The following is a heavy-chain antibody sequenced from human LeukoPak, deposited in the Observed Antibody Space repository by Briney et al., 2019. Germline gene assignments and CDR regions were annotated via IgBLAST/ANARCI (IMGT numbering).Heavy chain of an antibody. CDR1: GFTFSSCA. D-gene: IGHD6-19*01. Sequence: PGGSLRLSCAASGFTFSSCAMSWVRQAPGRGLEWVSAISGSGGSTYYADSVKGRFTISRDNSKNTLYLQMNSLRAEDTAVYYCAKGIAVAGTFDFDYWGQGTLVTVSS. V-gene: IGHV3-23*01. CDR3: AKGIAVAGTFDFDY. J-gene: IGHJ4*02. CDR2: ISGSGGST.